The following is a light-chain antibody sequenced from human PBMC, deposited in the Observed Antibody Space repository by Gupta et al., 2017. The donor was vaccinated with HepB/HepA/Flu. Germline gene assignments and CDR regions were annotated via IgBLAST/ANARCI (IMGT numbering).Light chain of an antibody. Sequence: QSALTQPASVSGSPGQSITISCTGTSSDVGGYNYVSWYQQHPGKAPKLMIYDVSNRPSGVSNRFSGSKSGNTASLTISGLQAEDEADYYCNSYTSSSTHVFGTGTKVTVL. V-gene: IGLV2-14*03. CDR3: NSYTSSSTHV. J-gene: IGLJ1*01. CDR2: DVS. CDR1: SSDVGGYNY.